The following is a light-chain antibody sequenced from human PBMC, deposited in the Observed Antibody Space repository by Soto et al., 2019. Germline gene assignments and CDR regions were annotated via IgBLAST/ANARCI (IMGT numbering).Light chain of an antibody. CDR2: EDN. Sequence: NFMLTQPHSVSESPGKTVNISCTGSSGSIASNYVQWYQQRPGGAPTTVIYEDNERPSGVPDRFSGSIDRSSNSASLTISGLKTEDEADYYCQSYDNSMRVVFGGGTKLTVL. CDR3: QSYDNSMRVV. CDR1: SGSIASNY. V-gene: IGLV6-57*02. J-gene: IGLJ2*01.